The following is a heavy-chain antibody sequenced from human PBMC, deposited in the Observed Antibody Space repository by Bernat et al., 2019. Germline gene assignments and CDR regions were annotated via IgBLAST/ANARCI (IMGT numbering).Heavy chain of an antibody. CDR1: GGSIRSCY. CDR3: AGYSNYYYYYMDV. J-gene: IGHJ6*03. D-gene: IGHD4-4*01. CDR2: ISYSGST. V-gene: IGHV4-59*01. Sequence: QVQLQESGPGLVKPSETLSLTCTVSGGSIRSCYWTWIRQPPGKGLEWIGYISYSGSTDYNPSLKSRVTISVDTSKNQFSLKLSSVTAADTAVYYCAGYSNYYYYYMDVWGKGTTVTVSS.